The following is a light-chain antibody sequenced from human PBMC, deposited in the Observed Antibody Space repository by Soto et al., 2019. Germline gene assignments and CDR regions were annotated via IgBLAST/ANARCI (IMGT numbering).Light chain of an antibody. J-gene: IGKJ5*01. Sequence: EIVLTQSPATLSLSPGERATLSCRASQCVSSYLAWYQQKPGQAPRLLIYDASNSVTGIPARFSGSGSGTVFSLTISSLVPEDFAVYYCYQRSNWPLITFGQGTLLEIK. CDR2: DAS. CDR3: YQRSNWPLIT. V-gene: IGKV3-11*01. CDR1: QCVSSY.